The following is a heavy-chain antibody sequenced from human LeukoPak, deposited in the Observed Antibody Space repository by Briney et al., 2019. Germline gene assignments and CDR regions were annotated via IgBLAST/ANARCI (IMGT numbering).Heavy chain of an antibody. D-gene: IGHD6-19*01. CDR1: GFAFSNQA. CDR3: AKDARRTSGWYFFDY. V-gene: IGHV3-23*01. CDR2: ISDSGDIT. Sequence: GGSLRLSCAASGFAFSNQAMGWVRPAPGKGLEWGSVISDSGDITYYADSAKGRFTISRDNSKNTLFLQMNSLRVEDTAVYYCAKDARRTSGWYFFDYWGQGTLVTVSS. J-gene: IGHJ4*02.